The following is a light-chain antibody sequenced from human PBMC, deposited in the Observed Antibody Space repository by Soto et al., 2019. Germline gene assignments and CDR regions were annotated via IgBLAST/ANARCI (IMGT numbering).Light chain of an antibody. CDR1: QDLSTS. CDR3: QQFQAYPLT. Sequence: QLTQSPSSLSASVGDRVTIPCRASQDLSTSLAWYQQKPGKPPKLLIYDASTLESGVPSRFSGRGSGTDFTLTISRLQPEDVATYFCQQFQAYPLTFGGGTRVDI. J-gene: IGKJ4*01. V-gene: IGKV1-13*02. CDR2: DAS.